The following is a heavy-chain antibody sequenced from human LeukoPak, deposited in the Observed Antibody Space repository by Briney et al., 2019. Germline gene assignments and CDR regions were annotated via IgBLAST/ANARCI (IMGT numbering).Heavy chain of an antibody. J-gene: IGHJ4*02. V-gene: IGHV3-53*01. D-gene: IGHD3-22*01. CDR3: ARGPTYYESSGQVPFDY. CDR2: IHSGGNT. Sequence: GGSLRLSCAASGFTVNSNYMSWVRQAPGKGLEWVSVIHSGGNTYYADSVKGRFTISRDNPKNTLYLLMNSLRAEDTAVYYCARGPTYYESSGQVPFDYWGQGTLVTVSS. CDR1: GFTVNSNY.